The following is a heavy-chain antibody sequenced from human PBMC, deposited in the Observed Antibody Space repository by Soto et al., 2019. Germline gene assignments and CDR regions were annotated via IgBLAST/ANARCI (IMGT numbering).Heavy chain of an antibody. CDR1: GFTVSSKY. D-gene: IGHD2-15*01. Sequence: EVQLVESGGGLVQPGGSLRLSCAASGFTVSSKYMSWVRQAPGKGLEWVSLIQSGGPTYYADSVKGRFTISSDTSENTVHLQMDSLRAEDTAVYYCARDDVLCDGGRCYGVPLGVWGKGTTVTVSS. CDR3: ARDDVLCDGGRCYGVPLGV. V-gene: IGHV3-66*01. J-gene: IGHJ6*04. CDR2: IQSGGPT.